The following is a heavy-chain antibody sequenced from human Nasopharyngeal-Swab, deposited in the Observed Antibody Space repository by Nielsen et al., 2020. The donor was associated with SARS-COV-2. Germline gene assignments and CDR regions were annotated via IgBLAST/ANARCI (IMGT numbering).Heavy chain of an antibody. CDR3: VRDEYFDWSFGY. J-gene: IGHJ4*02. D-gene: IGHD3-9*01. CDR2: ISTTSDYI. CDR1: GFTFTDYV. V-gene: IGHV3-21*01. Sequence: GESLKISCAASGFTFTDYVMNWVRQAPGKGLEWVSSISTTSDYIYYADSVKGRFTISRDNARNSLHLQMHSLRAEDTAVYYCVRDEYFDWSFGYWGQETLVTVSS.